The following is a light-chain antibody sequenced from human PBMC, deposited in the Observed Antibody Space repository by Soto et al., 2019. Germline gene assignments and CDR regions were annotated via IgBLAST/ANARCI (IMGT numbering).Light chain of an antibody. V-gene: IGLV2-14*01. CDR3: NSYTSSGTVV. Sequence: QSALTHPASVSGWPGQSITIYCTGTSSDVGGSIYVSWYQLSPGKAPRLLIYDVDRPSGVSNRFSGSKSGNTASLTISVLQAEDEADYYCNSYTSSGTVVFGGGTKRTVL. CDR1: SSDVGGSIY. CDR2: DV. J-gene: IGLJ3*02.